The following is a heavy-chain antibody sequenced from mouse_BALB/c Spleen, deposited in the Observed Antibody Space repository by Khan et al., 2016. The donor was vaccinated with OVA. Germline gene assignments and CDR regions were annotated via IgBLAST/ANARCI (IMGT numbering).Heavy chain of an antibody. Sequence: EVELVESGGDLVKPGGSLKLSCAASGFTFSSYSMSWVRQTPDKRLEWVATISSGGDYTYYPDSVKGRFTISRDNAKNTLYLQMSSLKYEDTAMCYWASHLTGSFAYWGQGTLVTVSA. CDR2: ISSGGDYT. J-gene: IGHJ3*01. V-gene: IGHV5-6*01. CDR3: ASHLTGSFAY. CDR1: GFTFSSYS. D-gene: IGHD4-1*01.